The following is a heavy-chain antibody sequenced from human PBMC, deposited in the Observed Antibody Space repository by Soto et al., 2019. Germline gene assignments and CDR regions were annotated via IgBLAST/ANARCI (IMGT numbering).Heavy chain of an antibody. Sequence: GESLKISCKVSGYSFTSYWISWVRQMPGKGLEWMGRIDPSDSYTNYSPSFQGHVTISADKSISTAYLQWSSLKASDTAMYYCVYYYGSGTYYGMDVWGQGTTVTVSS. CDR1: GYSFTSYW. CDR3: VYYYGSGTYYGMDV. J-gene: IGHJ6*02. V-gene: IGHV5-10-1*01. D-gene: IGHD3-10*01. CDR2: IDPSDSYT.